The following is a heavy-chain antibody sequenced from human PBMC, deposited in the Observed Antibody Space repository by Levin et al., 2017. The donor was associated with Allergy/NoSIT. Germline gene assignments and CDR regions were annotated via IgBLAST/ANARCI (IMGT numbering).Heavy chain of an antibody. D-gene: IGHD2-15*01. CDR1: GFTFSSYG. V-gene: IGHV3-33*01. J-gene: IGHJ2*01. CDR3: ARDNVVVVAATLSWYFDL. CDR2: IWYDGSNK. Sequence: LSLTCAASGFTFSSYGMHWVRQAPGKGLEWVAVIWYDGSNKYYADSVKGRFTISRDNSKNTLYLQMNSLRAEDTAVYYCARDNVVVVAATLSWYFDLWGRGTLVTVSS.